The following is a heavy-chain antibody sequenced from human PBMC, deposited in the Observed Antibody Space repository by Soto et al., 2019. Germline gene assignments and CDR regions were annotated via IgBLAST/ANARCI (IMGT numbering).Heavy chain of an antibody. CDR3: ARDKRDYYDSSGPAGWFDP. Sequence: QVQLQESGPGLVKPSQTLSLTCTVSGGSISSGGYYWSWIRQHPGKGLEWIGYIYYSGSTYYHPSLKCRVTISVDTAKNQSSLKLSSVPAADTAVYYCARDKRDYYDSSGPAGWFDPWGQGTLVTVSS. CDR1: GGSISSGGYY. V-gene: IGHV4-31*03. CDR2: IYYSGST. J-gene: IGHJ5*02. D-gene: IGHD3-22*01.